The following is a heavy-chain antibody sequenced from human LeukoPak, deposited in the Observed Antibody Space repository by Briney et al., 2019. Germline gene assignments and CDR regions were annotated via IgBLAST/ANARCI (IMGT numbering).Heavy chain of an antibody. J-gene: IGHJ3*02. CDR2: IYPGDSDT. D-gene: IGHD3-22*01. Sequence: KVSCTGSGYSFTSYWIGWGRQMPGEGLEWMGVIYPGDSDTRYNPSFQGQVTISADNSSSTAYLQWSSLKASHTAMYYCARSAMIDDDAFDIWGQGTMVTVSS. V-gene: IGHV5-51*01. CDR3: ARSAMIDDDAFDI. CDR1: GYSFTSYW.